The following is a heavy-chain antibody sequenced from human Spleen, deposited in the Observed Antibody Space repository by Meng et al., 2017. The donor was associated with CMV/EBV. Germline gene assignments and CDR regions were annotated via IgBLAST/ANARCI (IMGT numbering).Heavy chain of an antibody. CDR3: ARFHDFNWFDP. CDR1: GGSISVGHW. CDR2: IYHTGST. Sequence: TCAVSGGSISVGHWWIWVRQPPGKGLEWIGEIYHTGSTNYNPSLESRLTMSVDKSKNQFTLKLNSVTAGDTAVYFCARFHDFNWFDPWGQGTLVTVSS. D-gene: IGHD3-3*01. V-gene: IGHV4-4*01. J-gene: IGHJ5*02.